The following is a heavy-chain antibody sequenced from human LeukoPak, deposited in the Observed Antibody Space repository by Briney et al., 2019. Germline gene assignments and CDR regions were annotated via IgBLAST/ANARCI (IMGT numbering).Heavy chain of an antibody. CDR3: ARIFRSGTYYYDSSGYYYGYYYYMDV. CDR1: GYTFTSYD. V-gene: IGHV1-8*01. D-gene: IGHD3-22*01. Sequence: GASVKVSCKASGYTFTSYDINWVRQATGQGREWMGWMNPNSGNTGYAQKFQGRVTMTRNTSISTAYMELSSLRSEDTAVYYCARIFRSGTYYYDSSGYYYGYYYYMDVWGKGTTVTVSS. J-gene: IGHJ6*03. CDR2: MNPNSGNT.